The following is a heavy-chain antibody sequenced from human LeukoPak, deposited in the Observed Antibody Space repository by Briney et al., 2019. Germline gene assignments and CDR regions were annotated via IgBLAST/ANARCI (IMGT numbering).Heavy chain of an antibody. CDR1: GYTFTSYG. J-gene: IGHJ5*02. CDR3: ARDLSEYYYGSGSYSKGGWFDP. CDR2: ISAYNGNT. Sequence: GASVKVSCKASGYTFTSYGISWVRQAPGQGLEWMGWISAYNGNTNYAQKLQGRVTMTTDTSTSTAYMELRSLRSDDTAVYYCARDLSEYYYGSGSYSKGGWFDPWGQGTLVTVSS. V-gene: IGHV1-18*01. D-gene: IGHD3-10*01.